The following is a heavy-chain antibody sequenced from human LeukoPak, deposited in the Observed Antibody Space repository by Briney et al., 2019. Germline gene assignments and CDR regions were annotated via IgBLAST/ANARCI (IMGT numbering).Heavy chain of an antibody. CDR2: IDTDGSNS. CDR1: TFTLSWYW. D-gene: IGHD4-11*01. Sequence: GGSLRLSCAASTFTLSWYWMHWVRQAPGKGLVWVSRIDTDGSNSDYADSVKGRFTISRDNAKNTVYLRMNSLRAEDTAVYYCVRGLQGIDYWGQGTLATVSS. J-gene: IGHJ4*02. V-gene: IGHV3-74*01. CDR3: VRGLQGIDY.